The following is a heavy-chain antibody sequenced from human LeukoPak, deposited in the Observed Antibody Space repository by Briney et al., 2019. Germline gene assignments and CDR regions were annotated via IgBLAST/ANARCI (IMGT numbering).Heavy chain of an antibody. CDR2: IIPIFGTA. D-gene: IGHD6-13*01. CDR3: ARDPAAAGTSYYYYYYMDV. V-gene: IGHV1-69*06. J-gene: IGHJ6*03. Sequence: ASVKVSCKASGGTFSSYAISWVRQAPGQGLEWMGGIIPIFGTANYAQKFQGRVTITADKSTSTAYMELSSLRSEDTAVYYCARDPAAAGTSYYYYYYMDVWGKGTTVTISS. CDR1: GGTFSSYA.